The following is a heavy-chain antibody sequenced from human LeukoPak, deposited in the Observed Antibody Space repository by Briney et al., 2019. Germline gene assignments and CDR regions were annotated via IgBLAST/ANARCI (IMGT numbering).Heavy chain of an antibody. CDR2: IKQDGSEK. D-gene: IGHD6-13*01. CDR1: GFTFSSSW. J-gene: IGHJ4*02. V-gene: IGHV3-7*03. CDR3: ARLGIITAAGSNDY. Sequence: GGSLRFSCAASGFTFSSSWMSWVRQAPGKGLEWVANIKQDGSEKYSVDSVKGRFTVSRDNAKNSLYLQMNSLRVEDTAVYYCARLGIITAAGSNDYWGQGTLVTVSS.